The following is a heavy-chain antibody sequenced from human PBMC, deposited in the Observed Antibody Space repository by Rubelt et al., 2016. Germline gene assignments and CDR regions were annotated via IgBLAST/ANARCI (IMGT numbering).Heavy chain of an antibody. J-gene: IGHJ5*02. CDR3: SRGATVTTLDS. D-gene: IGHD4-17*01. CDR1: GFTFSTYS. V-gene: IGHV3-48*02. Sequence: EVQLVESGGNLVQPGGCLRLSCAASGFTFSTYSMNWVRQAPGKGLEWVSYISSGSSTMYYADSVKGRFIISRDNAKNSRVLSSNGLVDVATGVYSWSRGATVTTLDSWGQGTLVTVSS. CDR2: ISSGSSTM.